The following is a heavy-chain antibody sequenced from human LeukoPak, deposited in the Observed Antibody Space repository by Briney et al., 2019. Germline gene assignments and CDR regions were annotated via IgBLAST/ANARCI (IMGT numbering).Heavy chain of an antibody. CDR1: GGSFSGYY. D-gene: IGHD3-16*01. J-gene: IGHJ4*02. Sequence: SETLSLICSVHGGSFSGYYWRWIRQPPVNGLDLIGEINHSGSTNYNPSLKSRVTISVDTSKNQFSLKLSSVTAADTAVYYCARGDDGGNYFDYWGQGTLVTVSS. CDR2: INHSGST. CDR3: ARGDDGGNYFDY. V-gene: IGHV4-34*01.